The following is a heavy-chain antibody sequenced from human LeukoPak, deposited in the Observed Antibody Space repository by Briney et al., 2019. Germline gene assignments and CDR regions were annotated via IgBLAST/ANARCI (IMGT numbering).Heavy chain of an antibody. J-gene: IGHJ4*02. CDR1: GFTFSSFG. Sequence: GGTLRLSCAASGFTFSSFGMSWVRQAPGKGLEWVSAITGSGRSTYYADSVKGRFTISRDNAKNSLYLQMNSLRAEDTAVYYCARVEGNIVTTTEGYFDYWGQGTLVTVSS. D-gene: IGHD5-12*01. V-gene: IGHV3-23*01. CDR3: ARVEGNIVTTTEGYFDY. CDR2: ITGSGRST.